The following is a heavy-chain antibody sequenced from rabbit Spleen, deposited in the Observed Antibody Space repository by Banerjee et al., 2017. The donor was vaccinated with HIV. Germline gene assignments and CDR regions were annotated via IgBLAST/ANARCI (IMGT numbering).Heavy chain of an antibody. V-gene: IGHV1S45*01. D-gene: IGHD1-1*01. CDR2: IYAGSSGST. CDR3: TRDWGIYVVTSNPGL. J-gene: IGHJ4*01. CDR1: GFSFSSAYY. Sequence: QEQLVESGGGLVQPEGSLTLTCTASGFSFSSAYYMCWVRQAPGKGLEWIACIYAGSSGSTYYASWAKGRFTISKTSSTTVTLQMTSLTAADTATYFCTRDWGIYVVTSNPGLWGPGTLVTVS.